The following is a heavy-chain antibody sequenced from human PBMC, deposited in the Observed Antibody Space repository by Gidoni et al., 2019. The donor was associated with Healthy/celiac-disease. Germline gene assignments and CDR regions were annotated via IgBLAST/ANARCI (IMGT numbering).Heavy chain of an antibody. J-gene: IGHJ6*02. CDR2: IYYSGST. CDR3: ASRQVGGLVGATIPYYYGMDV. Sequence: GWIRQPPGKGLEWIGSIYYSGSTYYKPSLKSRVTISVDTSKNQISLKLSSVTAADTAVYYCASRQVGGLVGATIPYYYGMDVWGQGTTVTVSS. D-gene: IGHD1-26*01. V-gene: IGHV4-39*01.